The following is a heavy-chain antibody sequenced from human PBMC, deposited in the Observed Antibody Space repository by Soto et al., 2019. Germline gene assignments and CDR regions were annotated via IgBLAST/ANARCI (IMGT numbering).Heavy chain of an antibody. CDR2: INGGSSTT. Sequence: EVQLLESGGDLVQPGGSLRLSCAASGFTFSSYAVNWVRQAPGKGLEWVSAINGGSSTTYYADSVKGRFTISRDNSRNTLYLQMNSLRAEDTAIYYCARVIMGAMVHAFGIWGQGTMVAVSS. CDR3: ARVIMGAMVHAFGI. V-gene: IGHV3-23*01. D-gene: IGHD1-26*01. CDR1: GFTFSSYA. J-gene: IGHJ3*02.